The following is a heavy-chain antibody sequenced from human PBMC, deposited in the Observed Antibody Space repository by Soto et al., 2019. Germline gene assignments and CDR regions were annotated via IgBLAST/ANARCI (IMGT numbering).Heavy chain of an antibody. CDR3: ARLNIAAAGVYYFDY. CDR1: GGSISSGDYY. D-gene: IGHD6-13*01. V-gene: IGHV4-30-4*01. CDR2: IYYSGST. Sequence: PSETLSLTCTVSGGSISSGDYYWSWIRQPPGKGLEWIGYIYYSGSTYYNPSLKSRVTISVDTSKNQFSLKLSSVTAADTAVYYCARLNIAAAGVYYFDYWGQGTLVTVSS. J-gene: IGHJ4*02.